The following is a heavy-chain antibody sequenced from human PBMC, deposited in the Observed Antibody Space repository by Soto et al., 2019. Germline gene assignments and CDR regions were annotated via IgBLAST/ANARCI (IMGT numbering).Heavy chain of an antibody. D-gene: IGHD6-19*01. CDR3: AYSSGWYGFGY. V-gene: IGHV3-23*01. Sequence: GGSLRLSCAASGFTFSSYAMSWVRQAPGKGLEWVSAISGSGGSTYYADSVKGRFTISRDNSKNTLYLQMNSPRAEDTAVYYCAYSSGWYGFGYWGQGTLVTVSS. CDR2: ISGSGGST. CDR1: GFTFSSYA. J-gene: IGHJ4*02.